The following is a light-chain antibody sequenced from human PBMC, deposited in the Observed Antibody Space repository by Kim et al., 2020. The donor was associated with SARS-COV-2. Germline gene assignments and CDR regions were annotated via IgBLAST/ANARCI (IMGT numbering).Light chain of an antibody. J-gene: IGKJ1*01. V-gene: IGKV3-20*01. Sequence: IVLTQSPGSLSLSPGERATLSCRASQSVGTYLAWYQQKPGQAPRLLVYGASSRATGIPDRCSGSGSRTGFTLTISRLEPEDFAVYYCQQFGTSPQTFGQGTKVDIK. CDR1: QSVGTY. CDR2: GAS. CDR3: QQFGTSPQT.